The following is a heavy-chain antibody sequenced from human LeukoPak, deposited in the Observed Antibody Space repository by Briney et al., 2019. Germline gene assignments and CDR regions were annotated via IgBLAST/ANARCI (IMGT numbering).Heavy chain of an antibody. J-gene: IGHJ4*02. Sequence: SETPSLTCTVSGGSISSYYWSWIRQPPGKGLEWIGYMYYSGTINYNPSLKSRVTISVDTSKNQFSLKLSSVTAADTAMYYCARAWATDYFDYWGQGILVTVSS. V-gene: IGHV4-59*01. CDR2: MYYSGTI. CDR3: ARAWATDYFDY. CDR1: GGSISSYY.